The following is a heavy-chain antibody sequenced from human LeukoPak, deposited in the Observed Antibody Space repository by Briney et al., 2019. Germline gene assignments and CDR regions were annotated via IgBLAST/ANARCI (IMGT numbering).Heavy chain of an antibody. V-gene: IGHV3-9*01. CDR1: GFTFGDYG. Sequence: GRSLRLSCAASGFTFGDYGMHWVRQAPGKGLEWVSSTNWSSGHKAYAASVEGRFTISRDNTKNFLYLQMSSLRPDDTAFYYCAKDAGVGSSSLSYYWYIDFWGKGTTVIVSS. CDR3: AKDAGVGSSSLSYYWYIDF. J-gene: IGHJ6*03. CDR2: TNWSSGHK. D-gene: IGHD6-6*01.